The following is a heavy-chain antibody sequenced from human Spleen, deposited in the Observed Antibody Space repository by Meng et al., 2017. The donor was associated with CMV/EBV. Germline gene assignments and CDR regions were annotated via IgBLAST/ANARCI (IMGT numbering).Heavy chain of an antibody. CDR1: GGSFSGYY. J-gene: IGHJ4*02. CDR3: ARRSPPRIAARPRGYYFDY. CDR2: INHSGST. Sequence: GSLRLSCAVHGGSFSGYYWSWIRQPPGKGLEWIGEINHSGSTNYNPSLKSRVTISVDTSKNQFSLKLSSVTAADTAVYYCARRSPPRIAARPRGYYFDYWGQGTLVTVSS. V-gene: IGHV4-34*01. D-gene: IGHD6-6*01.